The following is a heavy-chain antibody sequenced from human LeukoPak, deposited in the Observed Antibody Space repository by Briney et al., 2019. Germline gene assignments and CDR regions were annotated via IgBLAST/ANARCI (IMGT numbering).Heavy chain of an antibody. CDR3: ARDPTTYYYMDV. J-gene: IGHJ6*03. CDR2: ISSSRSYI. Sequence: GGSLRLSCAASWVTFSIYRMKGVPAAPGKGGEGGSSISSSRSYISYADSVKGRFTISRDNAKNSLYLQMNSLRAADTAVYYCARDPTTYYYMDVWGKGTPVTVSS. V-gene: IGHV3-21*01. CDR1: WVTFSIYR. D-gene: IGHD4-11*01.